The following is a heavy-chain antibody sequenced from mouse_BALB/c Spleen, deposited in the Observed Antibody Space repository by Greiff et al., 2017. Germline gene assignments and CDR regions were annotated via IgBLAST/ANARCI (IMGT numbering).Heavy chain of an antibody. CDR2: INPITGYT. D-gene: IGHD2-4*01. J-gene: IGHJ2*01. CDR1: GYTFTSYW. Sequence: QVQLQQSGAELAKPGASVKMSCKASGYTFTSYWMHWVKQRPGQGLEWIGYINPITGYTEYNQKFKDKATLTADKSSSTAYMQLSSLTSEDSAVYYCARSTMITTWFAYWGQGTTLTVSS. CDR3: ARSTMITTWFAY. V-gene: IGHV1-7*01.